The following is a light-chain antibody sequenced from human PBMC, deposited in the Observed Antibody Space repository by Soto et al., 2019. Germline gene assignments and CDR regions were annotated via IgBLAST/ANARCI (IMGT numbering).Light chain of an antibody. J-gene: IGKJ4*01. CDR3: QQYDDWPPVT. CDR2: GAS. Sequence: EIVMTQSPATLSVSLGERATLSCRASQNVRSNLAWYQQKPGQAPRLLIHGASTRATGVPARFSGSGSGTEFTLTISSLQSEDFAVYFCQQYDDWPPVTFGGGTKVEIK. CDR1: QNVRSN. V-gene: IGKV3-15*01.